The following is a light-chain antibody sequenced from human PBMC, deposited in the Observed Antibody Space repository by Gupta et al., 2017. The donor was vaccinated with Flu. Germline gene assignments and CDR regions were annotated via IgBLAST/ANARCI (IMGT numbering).Light chain of an antibody. Sequence: DVGRTQCRPSDRGTLGQPASISCRSSQSLVYRDGNTDLNWFQQRPGQSPRRILYEVSNRDSGDTDRFSGGGAGTDFTLKSSRGEVEDVGVYYANKGKHPWTFGQGTKLDIK. V-gene: IGKV2-30*01. CDR3: NKGKHPWT. CDR2: EVS. CDR1: QSLVYRDGNTD. J-gene: IGKJ2*02.